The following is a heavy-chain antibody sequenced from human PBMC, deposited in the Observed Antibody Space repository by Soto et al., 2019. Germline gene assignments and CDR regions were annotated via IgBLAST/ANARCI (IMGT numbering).Heavy chain of an antibody. J-gene: IGHJ5*02. D-gene: IGHD3-3*01. CDR3: ATTYYDFWSGSWFAP. CDR2: ISGSGGST. V-gene: IGHV3-23*01. CDR1: GFSLRSYA. Sequence: QPGGSMGLSCAASGFSLRSYAMSWVRQAPGKGLEWVSAISGSGGSTYYADSVKGRFTISRDNSKNTLYLQMNSLRAEDTAVYYWATTYYDFWSGSWFAPWARGPRVTASS.